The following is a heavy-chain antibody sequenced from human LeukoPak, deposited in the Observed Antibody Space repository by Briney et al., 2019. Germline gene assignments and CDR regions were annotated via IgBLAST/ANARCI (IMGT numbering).Heavy chain of an antibody. CDR1: GGTFSSYA. CDR2: IIPIFGTA. D-gene: IGHD6-19*01. Sequence: GASVKVSCKASGGTFSSYAISWVRQAPGQGLEWMGGIIPIFGTANYAQKFQGSVTITADESTSTAYMELSSLRSEDTAVYYCARPQWLVHKAFDIWGQGAMVTVSS. V-gene: IGHV1-69*13. CDR3: ARPQWLVHKAFDI. J-gene: IGHJ3*02.